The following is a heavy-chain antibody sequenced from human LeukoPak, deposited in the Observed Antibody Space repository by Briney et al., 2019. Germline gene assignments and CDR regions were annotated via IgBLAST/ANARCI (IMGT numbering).Heavy chain of an antibody. CDR2: MNPNSGNT. D-gene: IGHD6-19*01. J-gene: IGHJ4*02. V-gene: IGHV1-8*01. Sequence: ASVKVSCKASGYTFTSYDINWVRQATGQGLEWMGWMNPNSGNTGYALKFQGRVTMTRNTSISTAYMELSSLRSEDTAVYYCASFDIAVAGTLDYWGQGTLVTVSS. CDR3: ASFDIAVAGTLDY. CDR1: GYTFTSYD.